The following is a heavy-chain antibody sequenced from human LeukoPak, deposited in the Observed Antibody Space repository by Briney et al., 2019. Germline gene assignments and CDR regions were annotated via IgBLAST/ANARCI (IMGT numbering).Heavy chain of an antibody. V-gene: IGHV3-53*01. D-gene: IGHD1-26*01. Sequence: PGGSLRLFCAASGFNVSTNYISWVRQAPGKGLEWVSLIYSAGNSNYADSVKGRFTISRDTSKNTLYLQMNSLGVEDTAVYYCARADVGVLMIYYYYYTDVWGKGCTVSASS. CDR1: GFNVSTNY. CDR2: IYSAGNS. J-gene: IGHJ6*03. CDR3: ARADVGVLMIYYYYYTDV.